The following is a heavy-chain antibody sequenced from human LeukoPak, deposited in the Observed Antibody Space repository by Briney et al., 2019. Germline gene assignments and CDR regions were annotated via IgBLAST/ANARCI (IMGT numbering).Heavy chain of an antibody. V-gene: IGHV4-61*02. J-gene: IGHJ4*02. Sequence: KPSQTLSLTCTVSGGSISSGSYYWSWIRQPAGKGLEWIGRIYTSGSTNYNPSLKSRVTISVDTSKNQFSLKLSSVTAADTAVYYCAREGGELLVHYFDYWGQGTLVTVSS. CDR1: GGSISSGSYY. D-gene: IGHD1-26*01. CDR3: AREGGELLVHYFDY. CDR2: IYTSGST.